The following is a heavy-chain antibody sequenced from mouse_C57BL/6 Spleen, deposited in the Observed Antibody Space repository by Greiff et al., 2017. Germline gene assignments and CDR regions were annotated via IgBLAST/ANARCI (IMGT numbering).Heavy chain of an antibody. CDR3: ARGDPIFDY. Sequence: QVQLQQPGAELVMPGASVKLSCKASGYTFTSYWMHWVKQRPGQGLEWIGEIDPSDSYTNYNQKFKGKSTLTVDKSSSTAYMQLSSLTSEDSAVYYCARGDPIFDYWGQGTTLTVSS. J-gene: IGHJ2*01. V-gene: IGHV1-69*01. CDR2: IDPSDSYT. CDR1: GYTFTSYW.